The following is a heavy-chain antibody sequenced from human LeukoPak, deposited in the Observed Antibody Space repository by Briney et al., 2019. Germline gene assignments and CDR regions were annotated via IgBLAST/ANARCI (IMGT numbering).Heavy chain of an antibody. D-gene: IGHD3-22*01. CDR3: ARGSDTGDSSGYYYGSWFDP. V-gene: IGHV4-39*07. CDR2: INHSGST. CDR1: GDSISSSTNY. J-gene: IGHJ5*02. Sequence: PSETLSLTCTVSGDSISSSTNYWGWIRQPPGKGLEWIGEINHSGSTNYNPSLKSRVTISVATSKNQFSLKLSSVTAADTAVYYCARGSDTGDSSGYYYGSWFDPWGQGTLVTVSS.